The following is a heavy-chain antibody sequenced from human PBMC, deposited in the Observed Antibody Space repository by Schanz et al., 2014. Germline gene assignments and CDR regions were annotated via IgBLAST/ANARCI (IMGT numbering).Heavy chain of an antibody. CDR2: ISANDYDT. V-gene: IGHV3-23*01. CDR3: ARGASRDYFAMDV. J-gene: IGHJ6*02. CDR1: GFSLSDYG. Sequence: EVQVLESGGGLVQPGGSLRLSCAASGFSLSDYGMSWVRQSPGKGLEWVSAISANDYDTYYAPSVKGRFTISRDTAKNTVFLQMNNLRAEDTAVYYCARGASRDYFAMDVWGQGTTVTVSS.